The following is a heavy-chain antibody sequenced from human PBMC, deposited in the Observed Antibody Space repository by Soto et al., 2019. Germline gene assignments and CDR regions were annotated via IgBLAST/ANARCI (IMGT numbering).Heavy chain of an antibody. V-gene: IGHV4-39*01. CDR3: ARPQSVRLLEGPGANWFDP. CDR2: IYYSGST. D-gene: IGHD3-3*01. CDR1: GGSISSSSYY. Sequence: SETLSLTCTVSGGSISSSSYYWGWIRQPPGKGLEWIGSIYYSGSTYYNPSLKSRVTISVDTSKNQFSLKLSSVTAADTAVYYCARPQSVRLLEGPGANWFDPWGQGTLVTVS. J-gene: IGHJ5*02.